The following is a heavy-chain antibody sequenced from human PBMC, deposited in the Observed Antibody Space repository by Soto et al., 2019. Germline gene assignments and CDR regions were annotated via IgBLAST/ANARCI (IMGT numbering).Heavy chain of an antibody. J-gene: IGHJ6*02. CDR2: ISVFKGTT. Sequence: ASVKVSCKASGYTFTSYGVSWVRQAPGQGLDWMGWISVFKGTTNYAQKFQGRVTMTTDTSTSTAHMELRSLRSDGTAVYYCAREGSTIRNYDYYYYGMDVWGQGTTVTVSS. V-gene: IGHV1-18*01. CDR1: GYTFTSYG. CDR3: AREGSTIRNYDYYYYGMDV. D-gene: IGHD5-12*01.